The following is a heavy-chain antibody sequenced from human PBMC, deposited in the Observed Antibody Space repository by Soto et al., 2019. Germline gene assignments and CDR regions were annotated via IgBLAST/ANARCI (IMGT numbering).Heavy chain of an antibody. D-gene: IGHD2-2*01. Sequence: SETLSLTCTVSGGSISSYFWSWIRQPPGKGLEWIGFIYYSGTANYNPSFESRVIISVDTSKKQFTLKLSSVTAADTAVYYCARVDRGHCGSASCSSSYGVDVWGQGTTVTVSS. J-gene: IGHJ6*02. CDR1: GGSISSYF. V-gene: IGHV4-59*01. CDR2: IYYSGTA. CDR3: ARVDRGHCGSASCSSSYGVDV.